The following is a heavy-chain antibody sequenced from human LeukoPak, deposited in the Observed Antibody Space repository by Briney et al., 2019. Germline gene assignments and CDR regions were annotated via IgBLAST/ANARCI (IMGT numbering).Heavy chain of an antibody. CDR1: GVTFSSSA. CDR3: AKDSGGTRGPAATYSTD. D-gene: IGHD2-15*01. CDR2: ISGSGGST. J-gene: IGHJ4*02. Sequence: PGGSLRLSCAASGVTFSSSAMSWVCQAPGKGLGWVSAISGSGGSTYYADSVKGPFTIARDNSTNTLYLQLNSLRAEDTAVYYWAKDSGGTRGPAATYSTDWGQGTLVTVSS. V-gene: IGHV3-23*01.